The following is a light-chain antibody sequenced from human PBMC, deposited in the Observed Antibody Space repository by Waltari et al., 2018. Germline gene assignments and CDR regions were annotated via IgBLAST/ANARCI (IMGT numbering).Light chain of an antibody. V-gene: IGKV3-11*01. CDR3: QQRSDWPPSIT. Sequence: EVVLTQSPVTLSSSPGERATLSCRASQSVGKFLAWYQKKPGQAPRLLTYDASNRATGIPVTFSGSGSGTDFTLTISSVQPEDFALYFCQQRSDWPPSITFGQGTRLEI. CDR2: DAS. J-gene: IGKJ5*01. CDR1: QSVGKF.